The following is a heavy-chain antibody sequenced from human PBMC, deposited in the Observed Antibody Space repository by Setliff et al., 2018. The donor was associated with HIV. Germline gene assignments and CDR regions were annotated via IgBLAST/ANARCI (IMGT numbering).Heavy chain of an antibody. Sequence: GASVKVSCKASGGTFSSYAISWVRQAPGQGLEWMGGIIPILGIANYAQKFQGRVTITADKSTSTAYMELSSLRSEDTAVYYCARDNYYNFWSGYWGMDVWGQGTTVTVSS. CDR3: ARDNYYNFWSGYWGMDV. D-gene: IGHD3-3*01. CDR2: IIPILGIA. CDR1: GGTFSSYA. V-gene: IGHV1-69*10. J-gene: IGHJ6*02.